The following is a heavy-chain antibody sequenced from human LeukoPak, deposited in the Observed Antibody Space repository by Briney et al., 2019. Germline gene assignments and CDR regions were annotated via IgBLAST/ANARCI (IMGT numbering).Heavy chain of an antibody. J-gene: IGHJ4*02. CDR3: ARRVYCSSTSCYPYYFDY. D-gene: IGHD2-2*01. Sequence: GESLKISCKGSGYSFTSYWIGWVRQIPGKGLEWIGIIYPGDSDTRYSPSFQGQVTISADKSISTAYLQWSSLKASDTAMYYCARRVYCSSTSCYPYYFDYCGQGTLVTVSS. CDR2: IYPGDSDT. CDR1: GYSFTSYW. V-gene: IGHV5-51*01.